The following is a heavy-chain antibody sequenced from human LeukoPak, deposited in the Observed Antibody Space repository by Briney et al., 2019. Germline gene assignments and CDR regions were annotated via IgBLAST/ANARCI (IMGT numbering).Heavy chain of an antibody. D-gene: IGHD3-16*01. CDR3: ARGRVWGSYLDYFDY. Sequence: GASVKVSCKASGYTFTGYYIHWVRQAPGQGLEWMGWINPSTGDTNYAQKFQGRVTMTRDTSITTAYMELRSLRSDDSAVYYCARGRVWGSYLDYFDYWGQGTLVTVSS. J-gene: IGHJ4*02. CDR1: GYTFTGYY. V-gene: IGHV1-2*02. CDR2: INPSTGDT.